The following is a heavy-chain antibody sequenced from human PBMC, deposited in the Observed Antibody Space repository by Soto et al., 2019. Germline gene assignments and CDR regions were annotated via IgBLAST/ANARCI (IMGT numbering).Heavy chain of an antibody. V-gene: IGHV3-33*01. D-gene: IGHD5-12*01. J-gene: IGHJ4*02. CDR3: ARTPAAWLRIFDY. CDR1: GFTFSSYG. CDR2: IWYDGSNK. Sequence: GGSLRLSCAASGFTFSSYGMHWVRQAPGKGLEWVAVIWYDGSNKYYADSVKGRFTISRDNSKNTLYLQMNSLRAEDTAVYYCARTPAAWLRIFDYWGQGTLVTVSS.